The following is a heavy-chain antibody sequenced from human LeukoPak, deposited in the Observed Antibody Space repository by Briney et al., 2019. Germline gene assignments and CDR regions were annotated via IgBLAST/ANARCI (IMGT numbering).Heavy chain of an antibody. J-gene: IGHJ4*02. V-gene: IGHV1-18*01. CDR3: ARDSLIPPARSLDY. D-gene: IGHD2-2*01. CDR1: GYIFTSYG. Sequence: ASVKVSCKASGYIFTSYGISWVRQAPGQGLEWMGWSSYNGNTNYAQNLQGRVTMTTDTSTSTAYKELRSLRSDDTAVYYCARDSLIPPARSLDYWGQGTLVTVSS. CDR2: SSYNGNT.